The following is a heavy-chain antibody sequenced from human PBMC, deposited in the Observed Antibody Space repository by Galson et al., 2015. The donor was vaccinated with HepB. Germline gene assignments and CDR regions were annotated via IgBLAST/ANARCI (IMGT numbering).Heavy chain of an antibody. J-gene: IGHJ6*03. D-gene: IGHD2-2*01. CDR2: ISYDGSNK. CDR3: ARDSCSSTSYSSWYYY. CDR1: GFTFSSYA. V-gene: IGHV3-30-3*01. Sequence: SLRLSCAASGFTFSSYAMHWVRQAPGKGLEWVAVISYDGSNKYYADSVKGRFTISRDNSKNTLYLQMNSLRAEDTAVYYCARDSCSSTSYSSWYYY.